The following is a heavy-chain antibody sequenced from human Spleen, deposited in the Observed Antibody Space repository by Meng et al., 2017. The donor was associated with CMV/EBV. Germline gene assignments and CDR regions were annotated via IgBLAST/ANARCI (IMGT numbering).Heavy chain of an antibody. CDR2: INHSGST. D-gene: IGHD3-22*01. J-gene: IGHJ3*02. CDR3: ARKDYYDISGHAFDI. Sequence: SETLSLTCAVYGGSFSGYYWNWIRQPPGKGLEWIGEINHSGSTNCNPTLKSRVTISVDTSKNLFSLNLTSVTAADTAVYYCARKDYYDISGHAFDIWGQGTMVTVSS. CDR1: GGSFSGYY. V-gene: IGHV4-34*01.